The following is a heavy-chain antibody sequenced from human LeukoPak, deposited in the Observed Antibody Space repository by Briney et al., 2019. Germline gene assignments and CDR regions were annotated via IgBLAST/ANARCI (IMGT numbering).Heavy chain of an antibody. V-gene: IGHV4-34*01. CDR2: INHSGST. D-gene: IGHD4-17*01. Sequence: PSETLSLTCAVYGGSFSGYYWSWIRQPPVKGLEWIGEINHSGSTNYNPSLKSRVTISVDTSKNQFSLKLSSVTAADTAVYYCARGVTTVTTSQYYFDYWGQGTLVTVSS. CDR3: ARGVTTVTTSQYYFDY. J-gene: IGHJ4*02. CDR1: GGSFSGYY.